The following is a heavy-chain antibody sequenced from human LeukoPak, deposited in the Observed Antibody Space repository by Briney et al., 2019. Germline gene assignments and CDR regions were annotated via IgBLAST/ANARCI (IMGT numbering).Heavy chain of an antibody. CDR1: GFTFSNYG. D-gene: IGHD1-7*01. CDR3: AREGLGTTFSAWFDP. Sequence: GGSLRLSCAASGFTFSNYGMHWVRQAPGKGLEWVAVVSSDGSIDYYADSVRGRFTVSRDNSKNTLYLQVNSLRVEDTALYYCAREGLGTTFSAWFDPWGQGTLVIVSS. CDR2: VSSDGSID. V-gene: IGHV3-30*03. J-gene: IGHJ5*02.